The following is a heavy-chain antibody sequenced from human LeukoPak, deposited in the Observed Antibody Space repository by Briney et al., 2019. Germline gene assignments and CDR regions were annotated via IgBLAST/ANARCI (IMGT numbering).Heavy chain of an antibody. D-gene: IGHD5-24*01. J-gene: IGHJ1*01. V-gene: IGHV4-39*01. CDR3: ATRETGDFQH. CDR2: VYYSGSS. Sequence: SETLSLTCAVSGGSISSNYDQWGWVRQPPGKGLEWIGSVYYSGSSYNSPSLKTRVTISFDTSKNQFSLKLTSVTAADAAMYYCATRETGDFQHWGQGTQVTVSS. CDR1: GGSISSNYDQ.